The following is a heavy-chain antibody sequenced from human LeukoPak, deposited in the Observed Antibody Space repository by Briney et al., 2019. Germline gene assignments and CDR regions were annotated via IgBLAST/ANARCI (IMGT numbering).Heavy chain of an antibody. CDR3: AVITTYYDFWSGWIDAFDI. CDR1: GYTFTSYD. D-gene: IGHD3-3*01. Sequence: GASVKVSCKASGYTFTSYDINWVRQATGQVLEWMGWMNPNSGNTGYAQKFQGRVTMTRNTSISTAYMELSSLRSEDTAVYYCAVITTYYDFWSGWIDAFDIWGQGTMVTVSS. CDR2: MNPNSGNT. J-gene: IGHJ3*02. V-gene: IGHV1-8*01.